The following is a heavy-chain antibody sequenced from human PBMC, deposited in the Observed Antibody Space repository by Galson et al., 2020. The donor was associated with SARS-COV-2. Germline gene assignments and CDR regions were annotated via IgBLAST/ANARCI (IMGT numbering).Heavy chain of an antibody. Sequence: SIYSGETTYYNPSPKGRVTISADTSQNHFSLRLTSVIAADTAVYFCGGYHKAFDIWGPGTMVTVSS. V-gene: IGHV4-39*02. CDR2: IYSGETT. D-gene: IGHD5-12*01. CDR3: GGYHKAFDI. J-gene: IGHJ3*02.